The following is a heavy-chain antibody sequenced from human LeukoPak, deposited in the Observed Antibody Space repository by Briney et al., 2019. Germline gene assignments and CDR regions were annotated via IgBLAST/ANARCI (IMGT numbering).Heavy chain of an antibody. CDR3: AKDGVALWYFDY. CDR2: ISYDGSNK. CDR1: GFTFSSYG. V-gene: IGHV3-30*18. Sequence: GGTLRLSCAASGFTFSSYGMHWVRQAPGKGLEWVAVISYDGSNKYYADSVKGRFTISRDNSKNTLYLQMNSLRAEDTAAYYCAKDGVALWYFDYWGQGTLVTVSS. D-gene: IGHD2-8*01. J-gene: IGHJ4*02.